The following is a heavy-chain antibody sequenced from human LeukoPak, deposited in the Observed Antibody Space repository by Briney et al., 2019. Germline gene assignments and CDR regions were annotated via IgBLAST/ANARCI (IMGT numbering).Heavy chain of an antibody. CDR3: ARQMTTVMTSWFDS. D-gene: IGHD4-17*01. J-gene: IGHJ5*01. CDR1: GGSIRGYY. V-gene: IGHV4-4*07. CDR2: IYSGGSA. Sequence: SETLSLTCSVSGGSIRGYYWSWLRQSAGEGLEWIGRIYSGGSAIIYNPSLRSRVSMSGDTSKNQFTLNLRSVTAADTAICYCARQMTTVMTSWFDSWGRGTLVTVSS.